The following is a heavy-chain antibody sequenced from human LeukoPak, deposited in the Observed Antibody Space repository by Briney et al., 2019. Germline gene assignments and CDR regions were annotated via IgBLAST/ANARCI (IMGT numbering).Heavy chain of an antibody. CDR3: ARVAFAPTIAAADYFDY. D-gene: IGHD6-13*01. Sequence: KPSETLSLTCAVYGGSFSGYYWSWIRQPAGKGLEWIGRIYTSGSTNYNPSLKSRVTMSVDTSKNQFSLKLSSVTAADTAVYYCARVAFAPTIAAADYFDYWGQGTLVTVSS. CDR2: IYTSGST. V-gene: IGHV4-59*10. CDR1: GGSFSGYY. J-gene: IGHJ4*02.